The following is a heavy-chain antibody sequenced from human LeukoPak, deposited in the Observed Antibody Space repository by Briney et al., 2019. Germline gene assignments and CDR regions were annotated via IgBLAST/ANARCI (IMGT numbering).Heavy chain of an antibody. D-gene: IGHD6-13*01. Sequence: GGSLRLSCAASGFSFSNYGMHWVRQAPGKGLEWVAVIWADGSNRYYGDSVKGRFTISRDNPKNTLYLQMNSLRVEDTAVYYCVRDGAAPGWDYDYWGQGILVTVSS. CDR1: GFSFSNYG. CDR3: VRDGAAPGWDYDY. V-gene: IGHV3-33*01. CDR2: IWADGSNR. J-gene: IGHJ4*02.